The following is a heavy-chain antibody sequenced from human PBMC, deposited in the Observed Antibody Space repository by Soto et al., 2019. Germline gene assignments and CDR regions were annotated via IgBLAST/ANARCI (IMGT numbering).Heavy chain of an antibody. Sequence: QLQLQESGSGLVKPSQTLSLTCAVSGGSISSGGYSWSWIRQPPGKGLEWIGYIYHSGSTYYNPSLKSRVTISVDRSKNQFSLKLSSVTAADTAVYYCVRAGSDPRRSNWFDPWGQGTLVTVSS. CDR3: VRAGSDPRRSNWFDP. CDR2: IYHSGST. D-gene: IGHD2-21*02. V-gene: IGHV4-30-2*01. CDR1: GGSISSGGYS. J-gene: IGHJ5*02.